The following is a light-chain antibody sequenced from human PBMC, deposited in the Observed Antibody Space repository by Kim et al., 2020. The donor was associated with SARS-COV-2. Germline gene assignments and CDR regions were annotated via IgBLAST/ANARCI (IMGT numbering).Light chain of an antibody. CDR1: SSDVGGYND. CDR3: SSYTSSRYV. Sequence: PGQSITISCTGTSSDVGGYNDVSWYQQHPGKAPKLMIYDVSNRPSGVSNRFSGSKSGNTASLTISGLQAEDEADYYCSSYTSSRYVFGTGTKVTVL. J-gene: IGLJ1*01. V-gene: IGLV2-14*03. CDR2: DVS.